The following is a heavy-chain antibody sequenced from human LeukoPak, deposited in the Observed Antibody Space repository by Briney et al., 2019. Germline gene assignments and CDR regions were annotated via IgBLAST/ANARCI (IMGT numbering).Heavy chain of an antibody. J-gene: IGHJ6*03. V-gene: IGHV3-74*01. D-gene: IGHD2-2*01. CDR2: INIDGGTT. CDR3: ARDRDIVVVPAAEEVDYYYYYYMDV. Sequence: GGSLRLSCAASGFTSITHWMYWVRQAPGKGLVWVSLINIDGGTTSYADSVKGRFTISRDNAKNTLFLQMDSLRGEDTAVYYCARDRDIVVVPAAEEVDYYYYYYMDVWGKGTTVTVSS. CDR1: GFTSITHW.